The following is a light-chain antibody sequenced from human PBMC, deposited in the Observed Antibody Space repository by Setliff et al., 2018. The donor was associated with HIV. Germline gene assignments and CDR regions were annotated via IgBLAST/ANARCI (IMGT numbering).Light chain of an antibody. J-gene: IGLJ1*01. CDR1: SGDVGRYNL. V-gene: IGLV2-23*01. Sequence: PASVSGSPGQSITISCTGTSGDVGRYNLVSWYQQQPGKPPKLMIYQASKRPSGVSNRFSGSKSGNTASLTISGLQAEDEADYYCCSNTGSNTYVFGTGTKVTVL. CDR2: QAS. CDR3: CSNTGSNTYV.